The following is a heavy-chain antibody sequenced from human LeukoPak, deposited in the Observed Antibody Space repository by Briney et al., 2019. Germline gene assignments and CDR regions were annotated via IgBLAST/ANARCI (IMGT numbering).Heavy chain of an antibody. CDR3: AKILIRDDDDAFDI. D-gene: IGHD3-16*01. Sequence: GGSLRLSCAASGFTFSSYWMSWVRQAPGKGLEWVANIKQDGSEKYYVDSVKGRFTISRDNAKNSLYLQMNSLRAEDTAVYYCAKILIRDDDDAFDIWGQGTMVTVSS. CDR1: GFTFSSYW. J-gene: IGHJ3*02. CDR2: IKQDGSEK. V-gene: IGHV3-7*03.